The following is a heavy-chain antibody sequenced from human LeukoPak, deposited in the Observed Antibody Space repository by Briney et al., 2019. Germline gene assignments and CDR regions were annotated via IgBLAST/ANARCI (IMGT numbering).Heavy chain of an antibody. J-gene: IGHJ5*02. D-gene: IGHD5-12*01. V-gene: IGHV3-21*01. CDR2: ISSSSSYI. Sequence: GESLGLSCAASGFTFSSYSMNWVRQAPGKGLEWVSSISSSSSYIYYADSVKGRFTISRDNAKNSLYLQMNSLRAEDTAVYYCARDQGDGYPIDPWGQGTLVTVSS. CDR3: ARDQGDGYPIDP. CDR1: GFTFSSYS.